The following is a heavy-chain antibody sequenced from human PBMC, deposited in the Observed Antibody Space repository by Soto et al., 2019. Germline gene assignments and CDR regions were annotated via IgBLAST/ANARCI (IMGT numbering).Heavy chain of an antibody. V-gene: IGHV3-30*18. CDR1: GFTFSSYG. CDR2: ISYDGSNK. J-gene: IGHJ4*02. CDR3: AKAKPNPHDYGDTYLDY. Sequence: QVQLVESGGGVVQPGRSLRLSCAASGFTFSSYGMHWVRQAPGKGLEWVAVISYDGSNKYYADSVKGRFPISRDNSKNTLYLQMNSLRAEDTAVYYCAKAKPNPHDYGDTYLDYWGQGSLVTVSS. D-gene: IGHD4-17*01.